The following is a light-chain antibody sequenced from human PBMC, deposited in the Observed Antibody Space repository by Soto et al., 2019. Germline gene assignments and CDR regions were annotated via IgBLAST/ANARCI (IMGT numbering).Light chain of an antibody. Sequence: EIVMTQSPATLSVSPGEGATLSCRASQSVSSNLAWYQQKPGQAPRLLIYGASTSATGIPVRFSGSASGTEFTLTISSLQSEDFVVYYCQQYNKWPLTFGGGTKVEIK. J-gene: IGKJ4*01. V-gene: IGKV3-15*01. CDR2: GAS. CDR3: QQYNKWPLT. CDR1: QSVSSN.